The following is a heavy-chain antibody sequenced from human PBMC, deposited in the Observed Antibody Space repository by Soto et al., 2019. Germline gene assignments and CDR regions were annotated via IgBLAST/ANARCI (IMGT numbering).Heavy chain of an antibody. V-gene: IGHV4-61*01. Sequence: SETLSLTCTVSGGSVSSASYCWSWIRQPPGKGLERVGYISDTGSTNYNPSLKSRVTISVDTSKNRFSLKLTSVTAADTAVYYCARDGVLRLLEWSKSSYYGMDVWGQGTTVTVSS. J-gene: IGHJ6*02. CDR1: GGSVSSASYC. D-gene: IGHD3-3*01. CDR2: ISDTGST. CDR3: ARDGVLRLLEWSKSSYYGMDV.